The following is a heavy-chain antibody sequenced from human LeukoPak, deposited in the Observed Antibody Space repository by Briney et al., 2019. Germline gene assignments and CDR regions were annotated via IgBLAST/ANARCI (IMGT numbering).Heavy chain of an antibody. CDR3: ARGSTIAVAGIDY. J-gene: IGHJ4*02. CDR1: GGSFSGYY. D-gene: IGHD6-19*01. Sequence: SETLSLTCAVYGGSFSGYYRSWIRQPPGKGLEWIGEINHSGSTNYNPSLKSRVTISVDTSKNQFSLNLSSVTAADTAVYYCARGSTIAVAGIDYWGQGTLVTVSS. V-gene: IGHV4-34*01. CDR2: INHSGST.